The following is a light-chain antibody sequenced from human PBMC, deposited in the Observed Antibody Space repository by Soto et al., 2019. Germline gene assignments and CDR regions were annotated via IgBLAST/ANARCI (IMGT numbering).Light chain of an antibody. CDR1: QTVSTY. J-gene: IGKJ1*01. Sequence: DIQMTQSPSSLSASVGDRVTLTCRASQTVSTYLTWYQQKPGRAPKVLIYGASSLQSGVPSRFSGTGSETDFTLTISSLQPEDVVTYYCQQGYSAPETFGQGTRVEIE. CDR3: QQGYSAPET. CDR2: GAS. V-gene: IGKV1-39*01.